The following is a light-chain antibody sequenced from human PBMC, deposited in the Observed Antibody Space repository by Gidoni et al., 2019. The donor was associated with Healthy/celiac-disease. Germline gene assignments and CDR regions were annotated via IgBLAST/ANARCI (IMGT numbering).Light chain of an antibody. CDR2: SNN. V-gene: IGLV1-44*01. CDR3: AAWDDSLNGYVV. Sequence: QSVLTHPPSASGTPGQRVTISCSGSSSNIGRNTVHWYQQLPGTAPKLLIYSNNQRPSGVPDRFSGSKSGTSASLAISGLQSEDEADYYCAAWDDSLNGYVVFGGGTKLTVL. J-gene: IGLJ2*01. CDR1: SSNIGRNT.